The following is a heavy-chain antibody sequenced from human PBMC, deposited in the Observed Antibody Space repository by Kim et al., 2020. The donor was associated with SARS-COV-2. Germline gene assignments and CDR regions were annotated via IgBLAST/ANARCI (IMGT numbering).Heavy chain of an antibody. J-gene: IGHJ4*02. CDR1: GFTFSSYS. CDR2: ISSSSSYI. CDR3: ARDSGWYYDSNPHFDY. V-gene: IGHV3-21*01. Sequence: GGSLRLSCAASGFTFSSYSMNWVRQAPGKGLEWVSSISSSSSYIYYADSVKGRFTISRDNAKNSLYLQMNSLRAEDTAVYYCARDSGWYYDSNPHFDYWGQGTLVTVSS. D-gene: IGHD3-22*01.